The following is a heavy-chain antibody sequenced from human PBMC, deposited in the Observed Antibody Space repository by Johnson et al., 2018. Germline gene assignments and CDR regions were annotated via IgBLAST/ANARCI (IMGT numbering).Heavy chain of an antibody. D-gene: IGHD1-26*01. J-gene: IGHJ6*02. CDR3: AKDRVGAYYYGMDF. Sequence: QVQLVESGGGVVQPGRSLRLSCAASGFTFSSYGMHWVRQAPGKGLEWVAVISYDGSNKYYADSVKGRFTISRDNSKNTLYLQMNSLRAEDTAVYYCAKDRVGAYYYGMDFWGQGTTVTVSS. V-gene: IGHV3-30*18. CDR1: GFTFSSYG. CDR2: ISYDGSNK.